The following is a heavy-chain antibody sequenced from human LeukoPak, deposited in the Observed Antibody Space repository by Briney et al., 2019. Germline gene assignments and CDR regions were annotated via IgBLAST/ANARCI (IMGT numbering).Heavy chain of an antibody. CDR3: ARRLRTGGFDI. CDR1: GYRFTTYW. CDR2: IQPADSQT. D-gene: IGHD1-1*01. J-gene: IGHJ3*02. V-gene: IGHV5-51*01. Sequence: PGESLKISFMGSGYRFTTYWIDWVRQVPGKGLEWMGLIQPADSQTRYNPSFQGQVTLSDDKSINTAYLQWSSLRPSDTAIYYCARRLRTGGFDIWGQGTEVTVSS.